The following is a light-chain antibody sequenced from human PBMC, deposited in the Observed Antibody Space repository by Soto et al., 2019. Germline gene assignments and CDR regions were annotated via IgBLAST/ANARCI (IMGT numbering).Light chain of an antibody. Sequence: QSVLTQPASVSGSPGQSITISCTGTSSDVGNSIYVSWYQHHPGKAPKLVIYDVSDRPSGISDRFSASKSGNTASLTISGLRADDEADYYCSAFTTDNFVIFGGGTKLTVL. CDR1: SSDVGNSIY. CDR3: SAFTTDNFVI. V-gene: IGLV2-14*03. CDR2: DVS. J-gene: IGLJ2*01.